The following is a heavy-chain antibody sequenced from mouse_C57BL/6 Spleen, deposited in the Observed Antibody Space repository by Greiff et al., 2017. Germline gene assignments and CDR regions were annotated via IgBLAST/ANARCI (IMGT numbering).Heavy chain of an antibody. CDR3: QGRLLDYAMDY. J-gene: IGHJ4*01. V-gene: IGHV1-5*01. D-gene: IGHD1-1*01. CDR1: GYTFTSYW. Sequence: EVKLVESGTVLARPGASVKMSCKTSGYTFTSYWMHWLKQRPGQGLEWIGAIYPGNSDTSYNQKFKGKAKLTAVTSASTAYMELSSLTNEDSAVYYCQGRLLDYAMDYWGQGTSVTVSS. CDR2: IYPGNSDT.